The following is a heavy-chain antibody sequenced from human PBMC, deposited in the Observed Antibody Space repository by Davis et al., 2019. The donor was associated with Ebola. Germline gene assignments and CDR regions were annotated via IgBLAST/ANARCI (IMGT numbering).Heavy chain of an antibody. CDR1: GYTFTSYA. CDR2: INAGNGNT. Sequence: ASVKVSCKASGYTFTSYAMHWVRQAPGQRLEWMGWINAGNGNTKYSQKFQGRVTITRDTSASTAYMELSSLRSEDTAVYYCAREVVVRGVYYYYGMDVWGQGTTVTVSS. CDR3: AREVVVRGVYYYYGMDV. J-gene: IGHJ6*02. V-gene: IGHV1-3*01. D-gene: IGHD3-10*01.